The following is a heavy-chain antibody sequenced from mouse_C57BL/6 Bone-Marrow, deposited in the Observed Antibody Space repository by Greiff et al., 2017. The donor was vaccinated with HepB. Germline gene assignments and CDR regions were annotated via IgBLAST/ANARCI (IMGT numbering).Heavy chain of an antibody. CDR1: GYTFTDYE. D-gene: IGHD1-1*01. V-gene: IGHV1-15*01. CDR3: TRSPITTVVATNYFDY. J-gene: IGHJ2*01. Sequence: QVQLKESGAELVRPGASVTLSCKASGYTFTDYEMHWVKQTPVHGLEWIGAIDPETGGTAYNQKFKGKAILTADKSSSTAYMELRSLTSEDSAVYYCTRSPITTVVATNYFDYWGQGTTLTVSS. CDR2: IDPETGGT.